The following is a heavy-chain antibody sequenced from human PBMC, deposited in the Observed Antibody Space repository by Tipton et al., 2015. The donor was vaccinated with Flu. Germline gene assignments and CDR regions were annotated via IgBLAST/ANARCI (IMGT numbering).Heavy chain of an antibody. Sequence: TLSLTCTVSGGSISSYYWSWIRQPPGKGLEWIGYIYYSGSTNYNPSLKSRVTISVDTSKNQFSLKLSSVTAADTAVCYCARGRGIAAAGPCDYWGQGTLVTVSS. J-gene: IGHJ4*02. CDR1: GGSISSYY. CDR2: IYYSGST. V-gene: IGHV4-59*01. CDR3: ARGRGIAAAGPCDY. D-gene: IGHD6-13*01.